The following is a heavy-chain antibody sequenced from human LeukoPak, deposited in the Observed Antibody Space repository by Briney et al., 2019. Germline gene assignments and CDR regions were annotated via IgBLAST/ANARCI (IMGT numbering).Heavy chain of an antibody. CDR2: INRDGTTT. V-gene: IGHV3-74*01. CDR3: GRDYYGSVDY. J-gene: IGHJ4*02. CDR1: GVTFSNYC. D-gene: IGHD3-10*01. Sequence: GGSLRLSCEASGVTFSNYCMRWGRQAPGKGLVWVSRINRDGTTTDYADSVKGRFTISRDNGKNTLYLQMNSLRAEDTAVYYCGRDYYGSVDYWGQGTLVTVSS.